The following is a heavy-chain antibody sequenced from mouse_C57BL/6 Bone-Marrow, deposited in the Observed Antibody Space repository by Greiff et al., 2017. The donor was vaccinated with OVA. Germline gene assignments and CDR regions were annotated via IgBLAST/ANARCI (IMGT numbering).Heavy chain of an antibody. Sequence: EVQGVESGGGLVKPGGSLKLSCAASGFTFSDYGIPLFLPSPSPCLEWVAYISSGSSTIYYADTVKGRFTISRDNAKNTLFLQMTSLRSEDTAMYYCARTDYYGSHAMDYWGQGTSVTVSS. CDR1: GFTFSDYG. D-gene: IGHD1-1*01. CDR2: ISSGSSTI. J-gene: IGHJ4*01. CDR3: ARTDYYGSHAMDY. V-gene: IGHV5-17*01.